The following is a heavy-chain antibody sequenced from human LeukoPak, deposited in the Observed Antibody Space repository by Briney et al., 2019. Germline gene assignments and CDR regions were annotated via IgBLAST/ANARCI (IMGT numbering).Heavy chain of an antibody. CDR3: ARRRGNTSGFQGYYFDY. Sequence: SETLSLTCTVSGGSVSSGDYYWSWIRQLPGKGLEWIGYIYYSGSTYYNPPLKSRLTISVDTSKNQFSLKLSSVTAADTAVYYCARRRGNTSGFQGYYFDYWGQGTLVTVSS. CDR1: GGSVSSGDYY. D-gene: IGHD6-19*01. CDR2: IYYSGST. V-gene: IGHV4-31*03. J-gene: IGHJ4*02.